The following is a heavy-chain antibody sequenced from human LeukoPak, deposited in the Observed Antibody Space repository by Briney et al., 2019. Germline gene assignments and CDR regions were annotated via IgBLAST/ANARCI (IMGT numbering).Heavy chain of an antibody. V-gene: IGHV1-2*02. Sequence: ASVKVSCKASGYTFTGYYMHWVRQAPGQGLEWMGWINPNSGGTNYAQKFQGRVTMTRDTSISTAYMELSRLRSDDTAVYYCATDMITFGGVNDYWAREPWSPSPQ. D-gene: IGHD3-16*01. J-gene: IGHJ4*02. CDR2: INPNSGGT. CDR3: ATDMITFGGVNDY. CDR1: GYTFTGYY.